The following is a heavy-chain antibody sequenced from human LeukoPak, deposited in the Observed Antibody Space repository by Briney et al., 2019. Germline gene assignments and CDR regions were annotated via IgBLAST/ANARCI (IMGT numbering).Heavy chain of an antibody. CDR3: AADRAPTDPYKWVDP. Sequence: SVKVSCKASGGTFSSYAISWVRQAPGQGLEWMGGIIPIFGTANYAQKFQGRVTITADESTSTAYMELRSLRSEDTAVYYCAADRAPTDPYKWVDPWGQGTQVIVSS. J-gene: IGHJ5*02. CDR1: GGTFSSYA. D-gene: IGHD5-18*01. V-gene: IGHV1-69*13. CDR2: IIPIFGTA.